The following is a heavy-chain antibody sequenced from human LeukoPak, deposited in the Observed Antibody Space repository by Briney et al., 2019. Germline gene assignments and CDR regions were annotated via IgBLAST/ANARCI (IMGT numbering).Heavy chain of an antibody. V-gene: IGHV1-69*04. D-gene: IGHD3-22*01. CDR1: GGTFSSYA. Sequence: SVKVSCKAPGGTFSSYAISWVRQAPGQGLEWMGRIIPIFGIANYAQKFQGRVTITADKSTSTAYMELSSLRSEDTAVYYCARVPDCYDSSGYFPPNFVDYWGQGTLVTVSS. J-gene: IGHJ4*02. CDR3: ARVPDCYDSSGYFPPNFVDY. CDR2: IIPIFGIA.